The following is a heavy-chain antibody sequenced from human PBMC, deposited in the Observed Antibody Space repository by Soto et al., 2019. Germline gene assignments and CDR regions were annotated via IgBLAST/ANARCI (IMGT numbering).Heavy chain of an antibody. V-gene: IGHV5-51*01. CDR2: ICPGDSDT. D-gene: IGHD3-3*01. J-gene: IGHJ4*02. CDR3: ARGATDYDFWSGYSPPYYFDY. Sequence: GESLNISCKGSGYSFTSYWIGWVRQMPGKGLEWMGIICPGDSDTRYSPSFQGQVTISADKSISTAYLQWSSLKASDTAMYYCARGATDYDFWSGYSPPYYFDYWGQGTLVTVSS. CDR1: GYSFTSYW.